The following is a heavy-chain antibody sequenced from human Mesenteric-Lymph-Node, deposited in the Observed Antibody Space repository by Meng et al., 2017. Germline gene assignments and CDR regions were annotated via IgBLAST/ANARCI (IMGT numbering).Heavy chain of an antibody. J-gene: IGHJ4*02. Sequence: GSLRLSCAVSGYSISSGYYWGWIRQPPGKGLEWIGSFFYSGATYYNPSLKSRVTISVDPSMNQFSLRLNSVTAADTAVYYCAREVANRSGYSYWGQGTLVTVSS. CDR1: GYSISSGYY. D-gene: IGHD3-22*01. CDR2: FFYSGAT. CDR3: AREVANRSGYSY. V-gene: IGHV4-38-2*02.